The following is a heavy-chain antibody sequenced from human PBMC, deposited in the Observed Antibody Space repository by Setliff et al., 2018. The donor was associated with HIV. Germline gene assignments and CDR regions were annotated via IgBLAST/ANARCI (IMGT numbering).Heavy chain of an antibody. J-gene: IGHJ4*02. CDR1: GGIFTTYS. CDR2: IIPIFGTV. Sequence: LRASGGIFTTYSIGVSWVRQAPGQGLEWMGGIIPIFGTVKYAQKFQGRVTITADDSTSTAYMELSSLRSEDTATYYCASDSSGWYHFDYWGQGTLVTVSS. CDR3: ASDSSGWYHFDY. V-gene: IGHV1-69*01. D-gene: IGHD6-19*01.